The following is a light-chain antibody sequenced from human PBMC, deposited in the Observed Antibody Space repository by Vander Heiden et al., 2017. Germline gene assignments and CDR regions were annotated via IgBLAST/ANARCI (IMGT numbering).Light chain of an antibody. CDR2: SAS. V-gene: IGKV1-39*01. J-gene: IGKJ1*01. CDR1: QSISNY. Sequence: DIQMTQSPSSLSASVGDRVTITGRASQSISNYLNWYQQKPGKAPKLLIYSASSLQSGVPSRFRGSGSGTDFTLTISSLQPEDFATYYCQQSHSTPAAFGQGTKVEIK. CDR3: QQSHSTPAA.